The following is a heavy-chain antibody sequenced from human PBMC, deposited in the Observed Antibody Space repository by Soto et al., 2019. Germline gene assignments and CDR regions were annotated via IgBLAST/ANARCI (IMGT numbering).Heavy chain of an antibody. J-gene: IGHJ4*02. V-gene: IGHV3-33*01. CDR3: ARGGGVDPNDPNRLFDY. Sequence: QVQLVESGGGVVQPGRSLRLSCAASGFTFSSYGMHWVRQAPGKGLEWVAVIWYDGSNKYYADSVKGRFTISRDNSKNTLSLPVNSLRAEDTAVYYFARGGGVDPNDPNRLFDYWGQGTPVTVSS. CDR2: IWYDGSNK. D-gene: IGHD3-16*01. CDR1: GFTFSSYG.